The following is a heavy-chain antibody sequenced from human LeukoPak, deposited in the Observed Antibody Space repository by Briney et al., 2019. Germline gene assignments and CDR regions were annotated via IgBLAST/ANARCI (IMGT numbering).Heavy chain of an antibody. V-gene: IGHV3-48*01. CDR3: ARRGYISGWDY. D-gene: IGHD6-19*01. Sequence: GGSLRLSCAASGFTFISYWMSWVRQAPGKGLEWVSYISSSSSTIYYADSVKGRFTISRDNGKNSLYLQMNSLRAEDTAVYFCARRGYISGWDYWGQGTLVTVSS. J-gene: IGHJ4*02. CDR2: ISSSSSTI. CDR1: GFTFISYW.